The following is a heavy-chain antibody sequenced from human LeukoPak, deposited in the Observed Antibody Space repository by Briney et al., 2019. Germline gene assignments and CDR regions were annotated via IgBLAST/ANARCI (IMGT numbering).Heavy chain of an antibody. V-gene: IGHV4-59*01. CDR3: AREGGAQYYDSSGYYDY. J-gene: IGHJ4*02. CDR1: GGSISSYY. Sequence: SETLSLTCTVSGGSISSYYWSWIQQPPGKGLEWIGYIYYSGSTNYNPSLKSRVTISVDTSKNQFSLKLSSVTAADTAVYYCAREGGAQYYDSSGYYDYWGQGTLVTVSS. CDR2: IYYSGST. D-gene: IGHD3-22*01.